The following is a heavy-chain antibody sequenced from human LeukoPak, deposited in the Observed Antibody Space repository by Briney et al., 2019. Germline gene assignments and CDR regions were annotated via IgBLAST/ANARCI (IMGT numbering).Heavy chain of an antibody. V-gene: IGHV3-30*03. Sequence: GGSLRLSCAASGFTFSSYGMHWVRQAPGKGLEWVAVISYDGSNKYYADSVKGRFTISRDNSKNTLYLQMNSLRAEDTAVYYCARDRGGGGDYWGQGTLVTVSS. CDR3: ARDRGGGGDY. J-gene: IGHJ4*02. CDR2: ISYDGSNK. CDR1: GFTFSSYG. D-gene: IGHD2-15*01.